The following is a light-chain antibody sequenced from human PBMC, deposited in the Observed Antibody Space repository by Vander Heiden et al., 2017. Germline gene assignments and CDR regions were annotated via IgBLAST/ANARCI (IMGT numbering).Light chain of an antibody. CDR3: QQRSNWPRVT. CDR2: DAS. J-gene: IGKJ3*01. CDR1: QSVSSY. V-gene: IGKV3-11*01. Sequence: DIVLTQSPATLSLSPGERATLPCRARQSVSSYLAWYQQKPGQAPRLLIYDASNRATGIPARFSGSGSGTDFTLTISSLEPEDFAVYYCQQRSNWPRVTFGPGTKVDIK.